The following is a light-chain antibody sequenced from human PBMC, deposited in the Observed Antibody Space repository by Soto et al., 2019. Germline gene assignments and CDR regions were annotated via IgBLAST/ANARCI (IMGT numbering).Light chain of an antibody. J-gene: IGKJ4*01. CDR2: DAS. Sequence: DVQMTQSPSSLSASVGDRVIITCKANQSIANFLNWFQHKPGEAPKLLISDASHLELGVPSRFTGSRSRTDFVLDISNLQSEDVATYFCHQYEDLPLTFGGGTKVDI. V-gene: IGKV1-33*01. CDR3: HQYEDLPLT. CDR1: QSIANF.